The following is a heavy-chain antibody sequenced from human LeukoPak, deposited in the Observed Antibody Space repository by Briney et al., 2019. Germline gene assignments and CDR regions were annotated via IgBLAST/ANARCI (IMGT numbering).Heavy chain of an antibody. J-gene: IGHJ4*01. CDR3: GGDGDLYGCESLIDY. V-gene: IGHV3-23*01. CDR2: ISGSGGST. Sequence: GGSLRLSCAASGLTFSSYAMSWVRQAPGKGLEWVSAISGSGGSTYYADSVKGRFTISRDNSKNTLYLQMNSLRAEDTAVYYLGGDGDLYGCESLIDYWGQGTPVTRPS. D-gene: IGHD3-16*01. CDR1: GLTFSSYA.